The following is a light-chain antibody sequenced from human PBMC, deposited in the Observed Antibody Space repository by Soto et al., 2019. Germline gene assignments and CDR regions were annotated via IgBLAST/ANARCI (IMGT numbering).Light chain of an antibody. V-gene: IGLV2-23*01. Sequence: QSALTQPASVSGSPGQSITISCTGTSSDVGSHNLVSWYQQHPGKAPKIIISEDSKRPSGISNRFSGSESGNTASLTISGLQAEDEADYYCCSYASGSTWVFGGGTQLTVL. CDR1: SSDVGSHNL. CDR3: CSYASGSTWV. J-gene: IGLJ3*02. CDR2: EDS.